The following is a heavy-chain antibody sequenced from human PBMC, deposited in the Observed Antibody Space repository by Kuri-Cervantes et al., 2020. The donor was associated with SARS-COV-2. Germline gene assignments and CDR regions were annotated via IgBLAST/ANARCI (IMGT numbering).Heavy chain of an antibody. D-gene: IGHD3-10*01. CDR2: IYPGDSDT. J-gene: IGHJ4*02. Sequence: GGSLRLSCKGSGYSFSNFWIAWVRQMPGKGLECMGIIYPGDSDTRYSPSFQGQVTISADKSISTAYLQWASLKASDTAMYYCAIPRRDYGSGRRYGGFDYWGQGTLVTVSS. CDR3: AIPRRDYGSGRRYGGFDY. CDR1: GYSFSNFW. V-gene: IGHV5-51*01.